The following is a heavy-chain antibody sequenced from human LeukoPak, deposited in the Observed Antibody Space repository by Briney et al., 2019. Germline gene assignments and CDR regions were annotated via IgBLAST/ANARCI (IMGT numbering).Heavy chain of an antibody. J-gene: IGHJ4*02. V-gene: IGHV1-69*05. D-gene: IGHD6-13*01. CDR2: IIPVFGTA. CDR1: GGTFSSYA. CDR3: ARDLRRGSSSWYVSRGDY. Sequence: SVKVSCKASGGTFSSYAISWVRQAPGQGLEWMGGIIPVFGTANYAQKFQGRVTMTTDTSTSTAYMELRSLRSDDTAVYYCARDLRRGSSSWYVSRGDYWGQGTLVTVSS.